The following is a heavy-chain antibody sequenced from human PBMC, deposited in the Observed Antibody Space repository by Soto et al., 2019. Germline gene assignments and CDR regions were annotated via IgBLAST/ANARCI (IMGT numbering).Heavy chain of an antibody. J-gene: IGHJ6*01. Sequence: PGGSLRLSCAASGFTFSSYSMSWVRQAPGKGLEWVASISSASSYIYYADSVKGRFTISRDRAKESLYLQMNTLRADDTATYYCVRDEGGSSTFYYYYGMEVWGQGTTVAVSS. V-gene: IGHV3-21*01. CDR3: VRDEGGSSTFYYYYGMEV. CDR1: GFTFSSYS. D-gene: IGHD2-2*01. CDR2: ISSASSYI.